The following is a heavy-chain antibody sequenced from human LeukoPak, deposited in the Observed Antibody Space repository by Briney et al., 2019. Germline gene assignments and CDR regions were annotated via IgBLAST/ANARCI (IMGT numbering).Heavy chain of an antibody. CDR1: GGSINSYY. Sequence: SETLSLTCTVSGGSINSYYWSWIRQSPGRELEWIGCMFYSGGTNYNPSLRSRVTISVNTSKNQFSLKLRSVTAADTAVYYCARAFGVVTSFDYWGQGTLVTVSS. J-gene: IGHJ4*02. D-gene: IGHD3-3*01. CDR2: MFYSGGT. CDR3: ARAFGVVTSFDY. V-gene: IGHV4-59*01.